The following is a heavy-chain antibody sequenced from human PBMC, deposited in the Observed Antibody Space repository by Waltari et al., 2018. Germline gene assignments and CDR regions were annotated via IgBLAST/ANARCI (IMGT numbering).Heavy chain of an antibody. CDR3: AKDRDGIPDY. J-gene: IGHJ4*02. D-gene: IGHD5-18*01. V-gene: IGHV3-23*03. CDR2: IYSGGST. Sequence: EVQLLESGGGLVQPGGSLRLSCAASGFTFSSYAMSWVRQAPGKGLEWVSGIYSGGSTYYADSVKGRFTISRDNSKNTLYLQMNSLRAEDTAVYYCAKDRDGIPDYWGQGTLVTVSS. CDR1: GFTFSSYA.